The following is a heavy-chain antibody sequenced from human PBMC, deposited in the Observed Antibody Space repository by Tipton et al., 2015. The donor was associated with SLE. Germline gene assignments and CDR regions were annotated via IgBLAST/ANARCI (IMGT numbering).Heavy chain of an antibody. CDR1: GFTFSSYG. J-gene: IGHJ4*02. Sequence: SLRLSCAASGFTFSSYGMHWVRQAPGKGLEWVAVIWYDGSNKYYADSVKGRFTISRDNSKNTLYLQMNSLRVEDTAVYYCATEGPLAVAGPGFDYWVQGTLGTVSS. CDR3: ATEGPLAVAGPGFDY. CDR2: IWYDGSNK. D-gene: IGHD6-19*01. V-gene: IGHV3-33*08.